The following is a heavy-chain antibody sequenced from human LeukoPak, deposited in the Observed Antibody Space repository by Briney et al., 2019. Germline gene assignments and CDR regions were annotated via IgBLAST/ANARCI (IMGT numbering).Heavy chain of an antibody. CDR3: ARMRATINPHYFDY. CDR1: RFNVNIYW. V-gene: IGHV3-74*01. D-gene: IGHD1-26*01. J-gene: IGHJ4*02. Sequence: PGGSLRLSCAASRFNVNIYWMHWVRQAPGKGLVWVSRINEDGRVTSYAGSVRGRFTISRDSVENTLHLQMNSLRAEDTAVYYCARMRATINPHYFDYWGQGTLVAVSS. CDR2: INEDGRVT.